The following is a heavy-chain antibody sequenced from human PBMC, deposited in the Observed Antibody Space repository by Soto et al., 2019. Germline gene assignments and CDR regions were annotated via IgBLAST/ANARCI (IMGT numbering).Heavy chain of an antibody. J-gene: IGHJ6*02. CDR2: IYHSGST. V-gene: IGHV4-30-2*01. CDR3: ARGSVAGPYYYGMDV. Sequence: QLQLQESGSGLVKPSQTLSLTCAVSGGSISSGGYSWSWIRQPPGKGLEWIGYIYHSGSTYYNPSLKSRVTISVDRSKNQFSLKLSSVTAADTAVYYCARGSVAGPYYYGMDVWGQGTTVTVSS. D-gene: IGHD6-19*01. CDR1: GGSISSGGYS.